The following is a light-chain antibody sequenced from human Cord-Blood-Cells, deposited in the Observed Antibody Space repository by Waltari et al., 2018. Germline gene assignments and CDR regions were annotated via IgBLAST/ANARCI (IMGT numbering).Light chain of an antibody. J-gene: IGLJ2*01. CDR2: EVS. CDR1: SSDVGSYNL. CDR3: CSYAGSSTFDVV. V-gene: IGLV2-23*02. Sequence: QSALTQPASVSGSPGQSITISCTGTSSDVGSYNLVPWYQQPPGKAPKLMIYEVSKRPSGVSNRFSGSKSGNTASLTISGLQAEDEADYYCCSYAGSSTFDVVFGGGTKLTVL.